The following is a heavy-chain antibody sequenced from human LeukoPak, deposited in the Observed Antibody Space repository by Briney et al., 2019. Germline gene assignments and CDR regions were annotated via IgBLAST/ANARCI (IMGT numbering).Heavy chain of an antibody. J-gene: IGHJ4*02. CDR2: IKQDGSET. CDR1: GFTFSTYW. CDR3: AKDVNYYGSGSYYVY. V-gene: IGHV3-7*05. D-gene: IGHD3-10*01. Sequence: GGSLRLSCAASGFTFSTYWMNWVRQAPGKGLEWVANIKQDGSETYYVDSVKGRFTISRDNAKNSLYLQMNSLRAEDTAVYYCAKDVNYYGSGSYYVYWGQGTLVTVSS.